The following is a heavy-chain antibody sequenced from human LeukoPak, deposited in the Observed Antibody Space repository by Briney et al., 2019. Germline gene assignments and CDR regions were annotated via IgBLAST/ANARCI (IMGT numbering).Heavy chain of an antibody. Sequence: PGGSLRLSCAASGFTFSSYAMSWVRQAPGKGLEWVSAISGSGGSTYYADSVKGRFTISRDNSKNTLYLQMNSLRAEDTAVYYCAKLLVPAAPLVSGRNPGLYFQHWGQGTLVTVSS. CDR3: AKLLVPAAPLVSGRNPGLYFQH. D-gene: IGHD2-2*01. CDR1: GFTFSSYA. CDR2: ISGSGGST. V-gene: IGHV3-23*01. J-gene: IGHJ1*01.